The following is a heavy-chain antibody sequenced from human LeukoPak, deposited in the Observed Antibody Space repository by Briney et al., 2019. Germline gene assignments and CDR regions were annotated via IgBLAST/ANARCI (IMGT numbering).Heavy chain of an antibody. D-gene: IGHD2-2*03. V-gene: IGHV3-23*01. CDR3: AKGGYCSSTSCSPTIDY. CDR1: GFTFSSYA. Sequence: GGSLRLSCAASGFTFSSYAMSWVRQAPGKGLEWVSAISGSGGSTYYADSVKGRFTISRDNSKYTLYLQMNSLRAEDTAVYYCAKGGYCSSTSCSPTIDYWGQGTLVTVSS. J-gene: IGHJ4*02. CDR2: ISGSGGST.